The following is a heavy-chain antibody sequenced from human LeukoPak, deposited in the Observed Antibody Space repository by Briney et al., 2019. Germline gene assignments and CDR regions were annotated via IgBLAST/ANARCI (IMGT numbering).Heavy chain of an antibody. CDR3: ARSRWLQYYFDY. V-gene: IGHV3-64*01. D-gene: IGHD5-24*01. CDR1: GFTFSSYA. J-gene: IGHJ4*02. Sequence: GGSLRLSCAASGFTFSSYAMHWVRQAPGKGLEYVSAISSNGGSTYYANSVKGRFTISRDNSKNTLYLQMGSLSAEDMAVYYCARSRWLQYYFDYWGQGTLVTVSS. CDR2: ISSNGGST.